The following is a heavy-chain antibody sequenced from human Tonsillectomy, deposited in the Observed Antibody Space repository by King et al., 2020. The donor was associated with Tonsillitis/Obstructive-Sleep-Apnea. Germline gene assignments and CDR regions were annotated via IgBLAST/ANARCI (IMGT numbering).Heavy chain of an antibody. V-gene: IGHV4-39*01. Sequence: QLQESGPGLVKPSETLSLTCTVSGGSISSSSYYWGWIRQPPGKGLEWIGSIYYSGSTYYNPSLKSRVTISVDTSKNQFSLKLSSVTAADTAVYYCARHWTDYDFWSGYPDYWGQGTLVPVSS. CDR1: GGSISSSSYY. D-gene: IGHD3-3*01. CDR3: ARHWTDYDFWSGYPDY. J-gene: IGHJ4*02. CDR2: IYYSGST.